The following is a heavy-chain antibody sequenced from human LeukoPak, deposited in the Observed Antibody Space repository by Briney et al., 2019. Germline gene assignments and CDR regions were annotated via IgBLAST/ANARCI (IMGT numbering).Heavy chain of an antibody. J-gene: IGHJ4*02. CDR2: ISNDGSNK. CDR3: AKGSGGSYYGYFDS. CDR1: GFTFSSYG. D-gene: IGHD1-26*01. Sequence: GGSLRLSCAASGFTFSSYGMHWVRPAPGKGLEWVVVISNDGSNKYYADSVKGRFTISRDNSKNTLYLQMNSLRAEDTAVYYCAKGSGGSYYGYFDSRGQGTLVTVSS. V-gene: IGHV3-30*18.